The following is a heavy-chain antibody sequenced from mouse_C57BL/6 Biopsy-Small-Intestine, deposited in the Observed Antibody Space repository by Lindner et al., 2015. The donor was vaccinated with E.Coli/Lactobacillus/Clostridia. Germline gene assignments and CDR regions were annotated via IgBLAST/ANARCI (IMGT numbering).Heavy chain of an antibody. V-gene: IGHV1-19*01. CDR3: ALTGTEAMDY. CDR1: GYTFTNYY. Sequence: VQLQESGPVLVKPGASVKMSCKASGYTFTNYYIHWVKQSHGKSLEWIGIINPYNGGTTYNQKFKGKATLTVDKSSSTAYMELNSLTSEDSAVYYCALTGTEAMDYWGQGTSVTVSS. J-gene: IGHJ4*01. D-gene: IGHD4-1*01. CDR2: INPYNGGT.